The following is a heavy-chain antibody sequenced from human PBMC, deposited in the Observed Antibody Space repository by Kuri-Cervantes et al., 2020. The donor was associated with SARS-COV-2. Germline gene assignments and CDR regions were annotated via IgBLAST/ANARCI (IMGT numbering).Heavy chain of an antibody. CDR3: ARAPQWVAGDDAFDI. D-gene: IGHD2-15*01. J-gene: IGHJ3*02. V-gene: IGHV3-21*05. CDR2: ISSSSSYT. CDR1: GFTFSSYS. Sequence: GESLKISCAASGFTFSSYSMNWVRQAPGKGLEWVSYISSSSSYTNYADSVKGRFTISRDNAKNSLYLQMNSLRAEDTAVYYCARAPQWVAGDDAFDIWGQGTMVTVSS.